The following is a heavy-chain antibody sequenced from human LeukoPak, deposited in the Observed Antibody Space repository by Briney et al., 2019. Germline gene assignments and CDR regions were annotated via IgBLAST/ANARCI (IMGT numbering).Heavy chain of an antibody. Sequence: KTSQTLSLTCAVSGGSISSGVYSWSWIRQPPGKGLEWIGSIYHSGGTYYNPSLRSRVTLSVDTSKNQFSLKLSSVTAADTAVYYCARHLAPGIAVHIPYWYFDLWGRGTLVTVSS. V-gene: IGHV4-30-2*01. J-gene: IGHJ2*01. CDR3: ARHLAPGIAVHIPYWYFDL. D-gene: IGHD6-19*01. CDR2: IYHSGGT. CDR1: GGSISSGVYS.